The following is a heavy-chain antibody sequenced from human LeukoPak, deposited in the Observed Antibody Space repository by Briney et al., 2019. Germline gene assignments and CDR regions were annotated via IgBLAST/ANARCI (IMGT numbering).Heavy chain of an antibody. J-gene: IGHJ6*02. V-gene: IGHV1-69*01. Sequence: GSSVKVSCKASGGTFSSYAISWVRQAPGQGLEWMGGIIPIFGTANYAQKFQGRVTITADESTSTAYMELSSLRSEDTAVYYCARAGGYSGGLTYYYGMDVWGQGTTVTVSS. CDR1: GGTFSSYA. CDR3: ARAGGYSGGLTYYYGMDV. D-gene: IGHD5-12*01. CDR2: IIPIFGTA.